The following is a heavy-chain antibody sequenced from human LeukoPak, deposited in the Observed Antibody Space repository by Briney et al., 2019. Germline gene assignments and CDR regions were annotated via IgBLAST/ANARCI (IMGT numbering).Heavy chain of an antibody. CDR2: ISYDGSNK. V-gene: IGHV3-30*04. CDR1: GFTFSSYA. D-gene: IGHD3-10*01. CDR3: ARDPDFGFGELMFRGDI. J-gene: IGHJ3*02. Sequence: PGGSLRLSCAASGFTFSSYAMHWVRQAPGKGLEWVAVISYDGSNKYYADSVKGRFTISRDNSKSTLYLQMNSLRAEDTAVYYCARDPDFGFGELMFRGDIWGQGTMVTVSS.